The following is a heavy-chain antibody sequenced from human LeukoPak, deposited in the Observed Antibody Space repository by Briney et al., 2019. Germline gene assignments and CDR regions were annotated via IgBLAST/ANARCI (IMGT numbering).Heavy chain of an antibody. CDR2: IWYDGSKN. Sequence: PGGSLRLSCAASGFTFSSYGMHWVRQAPGKGLEWVAIIWYDGSKNYYADSVKGRFTISRDNSKNTLYLQMNSLRAEDTAVYYCARVVYSNGWYIDHWGQGTLVTVPS. CDR1: GFTFSSYG. CDR3: ARVVYSNGWYIDH. D-gene: IGHD6-19*01. J-gene: IGHJ4*02. V-gene: IGHV3-33*01.